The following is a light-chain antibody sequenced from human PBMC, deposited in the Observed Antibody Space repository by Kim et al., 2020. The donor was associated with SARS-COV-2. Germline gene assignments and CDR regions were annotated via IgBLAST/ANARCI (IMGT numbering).Light chain of an antibody. J-gene: IGKJ2*01. Sequence: LSPGERATLSCRASQSISSNYLAWYQQKLGQAPRLLIYGASNRATGIPDRFSGSGSGTDFTLTISRLEPEDFAVYFCQQYGTSPRTCGQGTKLEI. CDR1: QSISSNY. V-gene: IGKV3-20*01. CDR3: QQYGTSPRT. CDR2: GAS.